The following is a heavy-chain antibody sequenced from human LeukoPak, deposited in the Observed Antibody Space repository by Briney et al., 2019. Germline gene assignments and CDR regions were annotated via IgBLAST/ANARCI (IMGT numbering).Heavy chain of an antibody. V-gene: IGHV1-8*01. CDR3: ARGVKWRWLVRFYGMDV. Sequence: ASVKVSCKASGYTFTSYDINWVRQATGQGLEWMGWMNPNSGNTGYAQKFQGRVTMTRNTSISTAYMELSSLRSDDTAVYYCARGVKWRWLVRFYGMDVWGQGTTVTVSS. J-gene: IGHJ6*02. CDR2: MNPNSGNT. CDR1: GYTFTSYD. D-gene: IGHD6-19*01.